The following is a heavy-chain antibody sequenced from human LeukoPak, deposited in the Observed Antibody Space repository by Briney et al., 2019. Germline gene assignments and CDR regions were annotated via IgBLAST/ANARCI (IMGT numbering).Heavy chain of an antibody. CDR1: GGSISSYY. D-gene: IGHD3-22*01. Sequence: PSETLSLTCTVSGGSISSYYWSWIRQPPGKGLEWIGYIYYSGSTNYNPSLKSRVTISVDTSKNQFSLKLSSVTAADTAVYYRARGGGYYYDSSGYLGYWGQGTLVTVSS. CDR2: IYYSGST. J-gene: IGHJ4*02. CDR3: ARGGGYYYDSSGYLGY. V-gene: IGHV4-59*01.